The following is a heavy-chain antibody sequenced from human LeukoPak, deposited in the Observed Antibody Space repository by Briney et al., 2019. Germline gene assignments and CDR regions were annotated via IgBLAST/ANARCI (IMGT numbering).Heavy chain of an antibody. CDR3: ASGGPYYYDSSGYYPFDH. CDR2: ISSSGSTI. CDR1: GFTFSSYE. J-gene: IGHJ4*02. V-gene: IGHV3-48*03. D-gene: IGHD3-22*01. Sequence: GGSLRLSCAASGFTFSSYEMNWVRQAPGKGLEWVSYISSSGSTIYYADSVKGRFTISRDNAKNSLYLQMNSLRAEDTAVYYCASGGPYYYDSSGYYPFDHWGQGTLVTVSS.